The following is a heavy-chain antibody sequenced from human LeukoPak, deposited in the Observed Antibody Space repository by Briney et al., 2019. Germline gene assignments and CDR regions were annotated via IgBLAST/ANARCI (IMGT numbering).Heavy chain of an antibody. Sequence: GGSLRLFCGASGFTFSNYAMPWVRQAPGRGREGVSAISGSGGTKSYVDSVEARFSISRDNSKNTLYLQMNSLRAEDTAVYYCAKNRAATFYFDYWGQGTLVTVSS. D-gene: IGHD3-16*01. CDR3: AKNRAATFYFDY. CDR2: ISGSGGTK. V-gene: IGHV3-23*01. CDR1: GFTFSNYA. J-gene: IGHJ4*02.